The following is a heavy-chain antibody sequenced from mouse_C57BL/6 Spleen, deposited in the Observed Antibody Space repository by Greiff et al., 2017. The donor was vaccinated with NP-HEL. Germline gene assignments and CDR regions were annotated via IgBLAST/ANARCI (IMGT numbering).Heavy chain of an antibody. V-gene: IGHV1-22*01. J-gene: IGHJ2*01. CDR3: AREDYYGSSLDY. CDR1: GYTFTDYN. D-gene: IGHD1-1*01. CDR2: INTNNGGT. Sequence: EVQLQQSGPELVKPGASVKMSCKASGYTFTDYNMHWVKQSHGKSLEWIGYINTNNGGTSYNQQFKGKATLTVNKSYSTAYMELRSLTSEDSAVYYCAREDYYGSSLDYWGQGTTLTVSS.